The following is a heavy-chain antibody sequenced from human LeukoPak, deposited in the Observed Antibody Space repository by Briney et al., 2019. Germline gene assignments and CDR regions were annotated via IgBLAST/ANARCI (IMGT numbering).Heavy chain of an antibody. CDR2: ISHSGST. J-gene: IGHJ2*01. V-gene: IGHV4-4*02. CDR3: ARDLHGGNSFTSDWYFDL. CDR1: GGSISISNSNW. Sequence: RPSETLSLTCAVSGGSISISNSNWWGWVRQPPGKGLEWIGEISHSGSTNYNPSLKSRVTISVDKSKNQFSLKLSSVTAADTAVYYCARDLHGGNSFTSDWYFDLWGRGTLVTVSS. D-gene: IGHD4-23*01.